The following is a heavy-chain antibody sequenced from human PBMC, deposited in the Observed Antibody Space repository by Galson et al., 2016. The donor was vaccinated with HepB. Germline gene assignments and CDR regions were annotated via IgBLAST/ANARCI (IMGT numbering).Heavy chain of an antibody. V-gene: IGHV4-61*01. J-gene: IGHJ4*02. CDR3: ARDGSYSSSSVYFDY. CDR1: GGSVSSGPYY. CDR2: MYYSGST. D-gene: IGHD6-6*01. Sequence: LSLTCTVSGGSVSSGPYYWSWIRQPPGKGLEWIGFMYYSGSTNYNPSLKSRVTISIDTSKNQFSVKLRSVTAADTAVYFCARDGSYSSSSVYFDYWGPGILVTVSS.